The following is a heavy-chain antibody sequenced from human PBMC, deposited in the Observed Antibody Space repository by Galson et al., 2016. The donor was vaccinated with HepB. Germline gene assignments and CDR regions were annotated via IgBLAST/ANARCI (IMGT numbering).Heavy chain of an antibody. V-gene: IGHV3-49*04. CDR1: GLSFGDYA. CDR3: TKEHLWSPVSFFDC. J-gene: IGHJ4*02. D-gene: IGHD5-18*01. Sequence: SLRLSCATSGLSFGDYAMSWVRQAPGKGLEWLGFIRSNAYGATTKYAASVKFRITISRDDSKSIAYLQMDSLKTEDTAVYYCTKEHLWSPVSFFDCWGQGTLVPVSS. CDR2: IRSNAYGATT.